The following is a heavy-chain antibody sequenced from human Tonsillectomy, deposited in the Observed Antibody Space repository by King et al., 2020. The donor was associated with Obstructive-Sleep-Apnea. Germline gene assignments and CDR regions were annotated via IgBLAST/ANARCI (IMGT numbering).Heavy chain of an antibody. J-gene: IGHJ6*02. V-gene: IGHV4-31*03. CDR2: IYSSGKT. D-gene: IGHD1-1*01. CDR3: ARVSATGTSFEFYYYGMDV. CDR1: GDSITSGGFY. Sequence: QLQESGPGLVKPSQTLSLTCSVSGDSITSGGFYWSWIRQLPGKGLDWIGYIYSSGKTYYTPSLESRLDMSVDTSKNQFSLKLNSVTAADTAVYYCARVSATGTSFEFYYYGMDVWAKGPRSPSP.